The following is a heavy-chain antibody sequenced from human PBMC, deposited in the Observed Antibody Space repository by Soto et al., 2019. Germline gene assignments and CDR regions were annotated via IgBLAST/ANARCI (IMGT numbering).Heavy chain of an antibody. D-gene: IGHD3-22*01. J-gene: IGHJ1*01. CDR3: ARDRVESGYPEYFQH. Sequence: EVQLVESGGGLIQPGGSLRLSCAASGFTVSSNYMSWVRQAPGKWLEWVSVIYSGGSTYYADSGKGRFTISRDNSKNTLYLQMNSLRAEDTAVYYCARDRVESGYPEYFQHWGQGTLVTVSS. CDR2: IYSGGST. CDR1: GFTVSSNY. V-gene: IGHV3-53*01.